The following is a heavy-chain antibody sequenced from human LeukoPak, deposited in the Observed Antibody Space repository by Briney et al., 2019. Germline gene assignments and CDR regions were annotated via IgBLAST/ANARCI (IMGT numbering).Heavy chain of an antibody. CDR1: GVSISSYY. Sequence: ASETLSLTCTVSGVSISSYYWSWIRQPPGKGLEWIGYIYYSGSTNYNPSLKSRVTISVDTSKNQFSLKLSSVTAADTAVYYCARSSGYDIDYWGQGTLVTVSS. V-gene: IGHV4-59*01. CDR3: ARSSGYDIDY. J-gene: IGHJ4*02. CDR2: IYYSGST. D-gene: IGHD5-12*01.